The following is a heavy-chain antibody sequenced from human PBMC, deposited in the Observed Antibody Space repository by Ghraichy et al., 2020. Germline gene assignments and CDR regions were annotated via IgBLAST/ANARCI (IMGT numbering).Heavy chain of an antibody. J-gene: IGHJ1*01. CDR2: ISASAGTT. D-gene: IGHD6-13*01. CDR1: GFTFSNYA. CDR3: AKDFGSSWSTKYFQH. V-gene: IGHV3-23*01. Sequence: GGSLRLSCAASGFTFSNYAMSWVRQAPGKGLEWVSAISASAGTTYYADSVKGRFTISRDNSKNTLYLQMNSLRAEDTALYYCAKDFGSSWSTKYFQHWGQGTLVTVSS.